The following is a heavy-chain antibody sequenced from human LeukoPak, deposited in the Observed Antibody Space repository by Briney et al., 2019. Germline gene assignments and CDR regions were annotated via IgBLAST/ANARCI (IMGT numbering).Heavy chain of an antibody. Sequence: NPGGSLRLSCAASGFTFSDYYMSWIRQAPGKGLEWVSYISSSGSTIYYADSLKGRFTISRDNAKNSLYLQMNSLRAEDTAVYYCARRYKWELLSYFDYWGQGTLVTVSS. CDR1: GFTFSDYY. V-gene: IGHV3-11*04. CDR2: ISSSGSTI. J-gene: IGHJ4*02. CDR3: ARRYKWELLSYFDY. D-gene: IGHD1-26*01.